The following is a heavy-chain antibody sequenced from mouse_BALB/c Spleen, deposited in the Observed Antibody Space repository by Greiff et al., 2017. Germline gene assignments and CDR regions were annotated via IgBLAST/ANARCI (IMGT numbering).Heavy chain of an antibody. J-gene: IGHJ3*01. V-gene: IGHV3-2*02. CDR2: ISYSGST. CDR1: GYSITSDYA. Sequence: EVQLVESGPGLVKPSQSLSLTCTVTGYSITSDYAWNWIRQFPGNTLEWMGYISYSGSTSYNPSLKRRISITRDTSKNQFFLQLNSVTTEDTATYYCAKTARATPFAYWGQGTLVTVSA. D-gene: IGHD3-2*01. CDR3: AKTARATPFAY.